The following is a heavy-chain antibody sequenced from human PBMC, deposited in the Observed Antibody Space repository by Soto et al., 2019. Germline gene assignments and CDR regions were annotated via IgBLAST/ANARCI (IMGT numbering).Heavy chain of an antibody. V-gene: IGHV4-61*01. Sequence: SETLSLTCIVSGDSVTSGSYYWTWLRQPPGKGLEWIGYISYTGRTKYNPSLQSRVTISVDTSKNQFSLKLSSVTAADTAVYYCARVVGSVNSSGWYYYYGMDVWGQGTTVTVSS. CDR2: ISYTGRT. CDR3: ARVVGSVNSSGWYYYYGMDV. J-gene: IGHJ6*02. D-gene: IGHD6-19*01. CDR1: GDSVTSGSYY.